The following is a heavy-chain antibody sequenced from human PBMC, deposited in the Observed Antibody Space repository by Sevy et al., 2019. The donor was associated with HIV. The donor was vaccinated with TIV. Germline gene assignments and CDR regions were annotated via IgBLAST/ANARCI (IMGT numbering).Heavy chain of an antibody. J-gene: IGHJ5*02. CDR1: GFTFSSYS. V-gene: IGHV3-21*01. D-gene: IGHD3-16*01. Sequence: GGSLRLSCAASGFTFSSYSMNWVRQAPGKGLEWVSSISSSSSYIYYADSVKGRFTISRDNAKTSLYLQMNSLRAEDTAVYYCARDLNSIPPGGWFDPWGQGTLVTVSS. CDR3: ARDLNSIPPGGWFDP. CDR2: ISSSSSYI.